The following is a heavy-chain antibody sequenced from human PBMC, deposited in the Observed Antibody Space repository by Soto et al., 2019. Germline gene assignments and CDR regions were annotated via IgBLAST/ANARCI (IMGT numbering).Heavy chain of an antibody. CDR2: INPNSGGT. V-gene: IGHV1-2*04. Sequence: ASVKVSCKASGYTFTGYYMHWVRQAPGQGLEWMGWINPNSGGTNYAQKFQGWVTMTRDTSISTAYMELSRLRSDDTAVYYCARFSDGDYGDAFDIWGQGTMVTVSS. CDR3: ARFSDGDYGDAFDI. CDR1: GYTFTGYY. D-gene: IGHD4-17*01. J-gene: IGHJ3*02.